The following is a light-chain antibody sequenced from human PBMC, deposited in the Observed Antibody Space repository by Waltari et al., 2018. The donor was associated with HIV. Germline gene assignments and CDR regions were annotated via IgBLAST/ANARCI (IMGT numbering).Light chain of an antibody. J-gene: IGLJ1*01. Sequence: QSVLTQPPSVSGAPGQRVTISCTGSSSNIGAGYHVHWYQQLPGTAPKLLISGNSNRPSGVPDRFSGYKSGTSASLAITGLQAEDEADYHCQSHDSSLSGYVFGTGTKVTVL. CDR2: GNS. V-gene: IGLV1-40*01. CDR1: SSNIGAGYH. CDR3: QSHDSSLSGYV.